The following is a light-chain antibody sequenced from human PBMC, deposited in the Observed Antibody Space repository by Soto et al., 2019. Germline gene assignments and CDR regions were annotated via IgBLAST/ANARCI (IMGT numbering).Light chain of an antibody. Sequence: EIVMTQSPATLSVSPGERATLSCRASQSVSSYLAWYQQKPGQAPRLLIYSASTRATGTPARFSGSGSGTEFTLTISSLQSEDFAVYYCQQYNKWPLFTFGPGTKVDIK. J-gene: IGKJ3*01. CDR1: QSVSSY. CDR2: SAS. CDR3: QQYNKWPLFT. V-gene: IGKV3-15*01.